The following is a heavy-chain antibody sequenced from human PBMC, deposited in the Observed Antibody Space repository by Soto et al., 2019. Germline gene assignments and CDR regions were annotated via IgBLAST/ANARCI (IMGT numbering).Heavy chain of an antibody. J-gene: IGHJ4*02. CDR2: IYYSGST. V-gene: IGHV4-31*03. CDR1: GGSISSGGYY. Sequence: SETLSLTCTVSGGSISSGGYYWSWIRQHPGKGLEWIGYIYYSGSTYYNPSLKSRVTISVDTSRNQFSLKLNSVTAADTAVYYGARVSCRYYDSSGYYYDYWGQGTLVTVSS. CDR3: ARVSCRYYDSSGYYYDY. D-gene: IGHD3-22*01.